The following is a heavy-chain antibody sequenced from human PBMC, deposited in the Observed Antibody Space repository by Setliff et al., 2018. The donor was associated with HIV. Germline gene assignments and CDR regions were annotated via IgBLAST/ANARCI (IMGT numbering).Heavy chain of an antibody. CDR2: ISYDGSNK. CDR3: AREGSGYYYFDY. Sequence: QTGGSLRLSCAASGFTFSSYAMHWVRQAPGKGLEWVAVISYDGSNKYYADSVKGRFTISRDNSKNTLYLQMNSLRAEDTAVYYCAREGSGYYYFDYWGQGTLVTVSS. D-gene: IGHD3-22*01. CDR1: GFTFSSYA. V-gene: IGHV3-30*04. J-gene: IGHJ4*02.